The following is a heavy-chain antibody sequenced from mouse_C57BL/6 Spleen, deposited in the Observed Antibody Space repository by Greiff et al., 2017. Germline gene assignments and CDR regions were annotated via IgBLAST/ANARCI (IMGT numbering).Heavy chain of an antibody. CDR2: IRNKANGYTT. CDR1: GFTFTDYY. V-gene: IGHV7-3*01. Sequence: EVMLVESGGGLVQPGGSLSLSCAASGFTFTDYYMSWVRQPPGKALEWLGFIRNKANGYTTEYSASVKGRFTISRDNSQRILYLQMHDLRAEGRATDYCASPGSLYCDYEEIAYWGQGTLVTVSA. CDR3: ASPGSLYCDYEEIAY. J-gene: IGHJ3*01. D-gene: IGHD2-4*01.